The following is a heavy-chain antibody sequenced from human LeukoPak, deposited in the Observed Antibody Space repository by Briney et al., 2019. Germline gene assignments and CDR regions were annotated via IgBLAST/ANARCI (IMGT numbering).Heavy chain of an antibody. D-gene: IGHD2-15*01. Sequence: SVKISCKASGGTCSSYAISWVRQAPGRGLEWMGGIIPISGTANYAQEFQGRVTITADESTTTAYKELSSLKSEDTAVYYCATTMGYLQYCSGASCYSMLDWGQGTLVTVSS. CDR2: IIPISGTA. CDR3: ATTMGYLQYCSGASCYSMLD. J-gene: IGHJ4*02. CDR1: GGTCSSYA. V-gene: IGHV1-69*01.